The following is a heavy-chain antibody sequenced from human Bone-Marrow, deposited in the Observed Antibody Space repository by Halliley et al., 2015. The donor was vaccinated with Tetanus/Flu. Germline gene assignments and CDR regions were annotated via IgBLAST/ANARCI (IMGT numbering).Heavy chain of an antibody. CDR1: GDSINSGGHY. CDR2: IYYSGST. CDR3: ARGNGDSEGFGYYYGMDV. J-gene: IGHJ6*02. Sequence: LSLTCTVSGDSINSGGHYWSWIRQHPGKGLEWIGYIYYSGSTYYNPSLKSLVTISVDTSKNQFSLKVNSVTAADTAVYYCARGNGDSEGFGYYYGMDVWGQGTTVTVSS. D-gene: IGHD4-17*01. V-gene: IGHV4-31*01.